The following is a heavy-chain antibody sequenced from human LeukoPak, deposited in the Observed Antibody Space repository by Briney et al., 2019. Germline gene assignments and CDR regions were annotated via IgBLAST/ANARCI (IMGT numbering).Heavy chain of an antibody. J-gene: IGHJ4*02. CDR1: GFTFSSYA. CDR3: AKSWAMVSWSYY. Sequence: GGSLRLSCAASGFTFSSYAMSWVRQAPGKGLEWVSAISGSGGSTYYADSVKGRFTISRDNSKNTLYLQMSSLRAEDTAVYDSAKSWAMVSWSYYWGQGTMVTVSS. CDR2: ISGSGGST. V-gene: IGHV3-23*01. D-gene: IGHD5-18*01.